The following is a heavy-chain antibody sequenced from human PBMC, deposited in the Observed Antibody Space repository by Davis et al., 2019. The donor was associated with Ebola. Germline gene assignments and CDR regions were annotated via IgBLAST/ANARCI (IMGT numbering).Heavy chain of an antibody. V-gene: IGHV3-30-3*01. Sequence: PGGSLRLSCAASGFIFAKYTLHWVRQAPGKGLEWVAALSYDGSPKFYADSVTGRFNISRDNSKNTMYLQMDGLTIEDTAVYYCGRARVKVVDYWGQGTLVTVSA. CDR2: LSYDGSPK. CDR3: GRARVKVVDY. J-gene: IGHJ4*02. CDR1: GFIFAKYT. D-gene: IGHD2-15*01.